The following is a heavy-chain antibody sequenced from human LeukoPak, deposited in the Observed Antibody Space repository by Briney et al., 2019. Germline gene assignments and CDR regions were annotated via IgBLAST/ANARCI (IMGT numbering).Heavy chain of an antibody. CDR3: ARAGPLYSGAYLGY. V-gene: IGHV1-18*01. J-gene: IGHJ4*02. Sequence: ASVKVSCKASGYTFTSHGISWVRQAPGQGLEWMGWISAYIGNTNYAQKLQGRVTMTTDTSTSTAYMELRSLRSDDTAVYYCARAGPLYSGAYLGYWGQGTLVTVSS. CDR2: ISAYIGNT. CDR1: GYTFTSHG. D-gene: IGHD1-26*01.